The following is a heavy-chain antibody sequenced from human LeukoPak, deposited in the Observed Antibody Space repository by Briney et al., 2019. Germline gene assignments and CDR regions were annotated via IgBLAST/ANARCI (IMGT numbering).Heavy chain of an antibody. V-gene: IGHV4-4*02. D-gene: IGHD1-1*01. Sequence: SETLSLTCAVSGDSISSSNWWSWVRQPPGKGLEWIGEIYHSGSTNYNPSLKSRVTISVDKSKNQFSLKLSSVTAADTAVYYCARVNINNWHSCDYWGQGTLVTVSS. CDR2: IYHSGST. CDR3: ARVNINNWHSCDY. J-gene: IGHJ4*02. CDR1: GDSISSSNW.